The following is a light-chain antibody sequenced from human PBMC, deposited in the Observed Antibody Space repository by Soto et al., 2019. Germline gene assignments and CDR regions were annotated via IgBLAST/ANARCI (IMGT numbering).Light chain of an antibody. CDR2: GAS. CDR1: QSLITRY. CDR3: QQYGTSPT. Sequence: IVLTQSPGSLSLFPGERATLSCRPSQSLITRYLAWYQQKPGQAPRLLIYGASSRATGIPDRFSGSGSGTDFTLTISRLEPEDFAVYSCQQYGTSPTFGQGTRLEIK. J-gene: IGKJ5*01. V-gene: IGKV3-20*01.